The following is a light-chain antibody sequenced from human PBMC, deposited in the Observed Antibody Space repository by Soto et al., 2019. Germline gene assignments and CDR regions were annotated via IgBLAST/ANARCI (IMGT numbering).Light chain of an antibody. J-gene: IGKJ1*01. V-gene: IGKV3-20*01. CDR2: GAS. CDR1: QSVSRSY. CDR3: QQYGSSPWT. Sequence: EIVLTQSPGTLSLSPGERATLSCRASQSVSRSYLAWYQQKPGQAPGLLIYGASTRATGIPDRFSGSGSGTDFTLTISRLEPGDFAVYYCQQYGSSPWTFGQGTKVE.